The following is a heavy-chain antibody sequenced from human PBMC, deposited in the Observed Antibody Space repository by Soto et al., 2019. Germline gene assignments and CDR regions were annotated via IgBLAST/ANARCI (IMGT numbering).Heavy chain of an antibody. D-gene: IGHD6-6*01. V-gene: IGHV4-30-4*01. CDR1: GGSISNADYY. CDR3: ARGIYSTSSYFDY. CDR2: IYYSGST. J-gene: IGHJ4*02. Sequence: PSETLSLTXTVSGGSISNADYYWNWIRQPPGKGLEWIGYIYYSGSTYYTPSLKSRVTISVDASKNQFSLKLSSVTAADTALYYCARGIYSTSSYFDYWGQGTLVTVSS.